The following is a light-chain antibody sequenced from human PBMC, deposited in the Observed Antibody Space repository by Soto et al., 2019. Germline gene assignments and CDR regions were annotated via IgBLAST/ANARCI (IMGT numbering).Light chain of an antibody. Sequence: EVVLTQSPGTLSLSPGERATLSCRASESVSSSFLTWYQQKPGQAPRLLIYRTSNRVTGIPDRFSGSGSGTDFTLTISRLEPEDFAAYYCQQRNIWPHVTLRQGTRPELK. CDR2: RTS. J-gene: IGKJ5*01. V-gene: IGKV3D-20*02. CDR1: ESVSSSF. CDR3: QQRNIWPHVT.